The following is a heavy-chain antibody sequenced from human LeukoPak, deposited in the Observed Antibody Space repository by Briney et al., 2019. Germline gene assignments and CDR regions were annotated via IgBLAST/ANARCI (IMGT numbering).Heavy chain of an antibody. D-gene: IGHD3-10*01. J-gene: IGHJ4*02. CDR2: ISSNGGST. V-gene: IGHV3-64D*06. CDR3: VKDSSSGSYFDY. CDR1: GFTFSRYA. Sequence: GGSLRLSCSASGFTFSRYAMHWVRQAPGKGLEHVSAISSNGGSTYYADSVKGRFTISRDNSRNTLHLQMSSLRVEDTAVYYCVKDSSSGSYFDYWGQGTLVTVFS.